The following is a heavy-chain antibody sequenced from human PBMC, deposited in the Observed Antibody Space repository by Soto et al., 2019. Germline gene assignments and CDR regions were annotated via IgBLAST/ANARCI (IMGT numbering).Heavy chain of an antibody. CDR3: ATFSLTGQRAEYFQH. CDR2: FDPEDGET. J-gene: IGHJ1*01. Sequence: VKVSCKVSGYTLTELSMHWVRQAPGKGLEWMGGFDPEDGETIYAQKFQGRVTMTEDTSTDTAYMELSSLRSEDTAVYYCATFSLTGQRAEYFQHWGQGTLVTVSS. V-gene: IGHV1-24*01. D-gene: IGHD1-1*01. CDR1: GYTLTELS.